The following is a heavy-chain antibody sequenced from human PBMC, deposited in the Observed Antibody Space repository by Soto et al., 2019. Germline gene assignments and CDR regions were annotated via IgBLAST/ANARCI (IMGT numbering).Heavy chain of an antibody. CDR2: ISANTGGT. D-gene: IGHD3-16*01. J-gene: IGHJ4*02. CDR3: ARAGEYADYSGY. V-gene: IGHV1-18*01. CDR1: GYTFSRFP. Sequence: QVQLVQSGAEMKEPGASVKVSCKTSGYTFSRFPIPWVRQAPGQGLEWMGWISANTGGTHYAQKFQGRVTMTTDTSTSTAYMELQSLKSDDTAVYYCARAGEYADYSGYWGRGTLVTVSS.